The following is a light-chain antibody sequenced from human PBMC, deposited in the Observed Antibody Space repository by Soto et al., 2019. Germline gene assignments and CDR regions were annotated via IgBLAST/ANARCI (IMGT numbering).Light chain of an antibody. Sequence: VVTQSPGVLCFSPGDRATLSCGASQSVTSKLAWYQQKPGQAPRLLISGASNRATGIPDRFSGSGSGTDFTLTISRLEPDDFALYFCQQAGCSPITFGLGTRLEIK. J-gene: IGKJ5*01. CDR2: GAS. CDR1: QSVTSK. CDR3: QQAGCSPIT. V-gene: IGKV3-20*01.